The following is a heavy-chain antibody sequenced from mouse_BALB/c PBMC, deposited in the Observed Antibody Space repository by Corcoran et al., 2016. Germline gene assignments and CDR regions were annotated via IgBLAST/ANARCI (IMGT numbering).Heavy chain of an antibody. D-gene: IGHD1-1*01. CDR2: INPNNGGT. Sequence: LQQSGPELVKPGPSLRMSCKASGYTFTDYYMHWLKQSHGKILEWIGDINPNNGGTSYNQKFKGKATLTVDKSSSTAYMQLTSLTSEDSAVYYCARDYYGRRSVAYCGQAPLDAVS. CDR3: ARDYYGRRSVAY. CDR1: GYTFTDYY. V-gene: IGHV1-26*01. J-gene: IGHJ3*01.